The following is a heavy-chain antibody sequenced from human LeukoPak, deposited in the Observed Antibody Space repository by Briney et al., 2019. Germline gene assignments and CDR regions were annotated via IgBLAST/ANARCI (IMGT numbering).Heavy chain of an antibody. CDR1: GYTFTSYG. V-gene: IGHV1-18*01. CDR2: ISAYNGNT. J-gene: IGHJ4*02. CDR3: ARDWGDSSGYYYLRFDY. D-gene: IGHD3-22*01. Sequence: ASVKVSCKASGYTFTSYGISWVRQAPGQGLDWMGWISAYNGNTNYAQKLQGRVTMTTDTSTSTAYMELRSLRSDDTAVYYCARDWGDSSGYYYLRFDYWGQGTLVTVSS.